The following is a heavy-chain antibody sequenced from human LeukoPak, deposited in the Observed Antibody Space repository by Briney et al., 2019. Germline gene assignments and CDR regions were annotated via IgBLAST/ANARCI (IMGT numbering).Heavy chain of an antibody. V-gene: IGHV3-23*01. Sequence: GGPLRLSCAASGFTFSTYAMSWVRQAPGKGLEWVSAISGSGGTTYYADSVKGRFTISRDNSKNTLYLQMNSLRAEDTAVYYCAKIAAVAASPYYYYGMDVWGQGTTVTVSS. CDR2: ISGSGGTT. CDR1: GFTFSTYA. D-gene: IGHD6-19*01. J-gene: IGHJ6*02. CDR3: AKIAAVAASPYYYYGMDV.